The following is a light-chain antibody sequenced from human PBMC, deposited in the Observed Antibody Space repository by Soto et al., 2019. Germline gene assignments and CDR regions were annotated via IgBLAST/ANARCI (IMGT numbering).Light chain of an antibody. CDR3: QQYNSFWT. J-gene: IGKJ1*01. V-gene: IGKV1-5*03. CDR1: QSISSW. Sequence: EIQMTQSPSTLSASVVDRVRITCRASQSISSWLAWYRQKPGKAPKLLIYKASSLESGVPSRFSGSGSGTEFTLTISSLQPDDFATYYCQQYNSFWTFGQGTKVDTK. CDR2: KAS.